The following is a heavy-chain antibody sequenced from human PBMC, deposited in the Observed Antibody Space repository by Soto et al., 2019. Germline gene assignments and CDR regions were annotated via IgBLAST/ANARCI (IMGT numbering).Heavy chain of an antibody. Sequence: PSETLSLTCTVSGGSLSSHYWTWIRQSPGKGLEWIGYVYFSGNTNYNPSLKSLVTISIDTSKNQFSLRLASVTAADTAFYYCGSVRPSGYVLSWGQGTLVTVSS. CDR3: GSVRPSGYVLS. CDR2: VYFSGNT. J-gene: IGHJ5*02. CDR1: GGSLSSHY. V-gene: IGHV4-59*11. D-gene: IGHD6-25*01.